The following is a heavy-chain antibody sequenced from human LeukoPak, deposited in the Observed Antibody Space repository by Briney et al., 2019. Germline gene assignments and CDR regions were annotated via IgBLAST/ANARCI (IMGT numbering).Heavy chain of an antibody. CDR3: ARDIYDILTGSIYGMDV. V-gene: IGHV4-61*01. D-gene: IGHD3-9*01. Sequence: SETLPLTCTVSGGSVSSGSYYWSWIRQPPGKGLEWIGYIYYSGSTNYNPSLKSRVTISVDASKNQFSLKLSSVTAADTAVYYCARDIYDILTGSIYGMDVWGKGTTVTVSS. CDR2: IYYSGST. CDR1: GGSVSSGSYY. J-gene: IGHJ6*04.